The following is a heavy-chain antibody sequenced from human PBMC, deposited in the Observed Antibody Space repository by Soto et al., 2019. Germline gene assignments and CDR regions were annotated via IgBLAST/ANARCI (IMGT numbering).Heavy chain of an antibody. J-gene: IGHJ4*02. CDR3: ARGAGGGSGY. V-gene: IGHV3-7*05. CDR1: GFTFSNYV. D-gene: IGHD2-8*02. Sequence: DVQLVESGGGLVQPGGSLRLSCSASGFTFSNYVMSWVRQAPGKVLEWVANIKQPGSEKYYVDSVKGRFIISRDNAKNSLYLQMNSLRADDTAVYFCARGAGGGSGYWGQGTLVTVSS. CDR2: IKQPGSEK.